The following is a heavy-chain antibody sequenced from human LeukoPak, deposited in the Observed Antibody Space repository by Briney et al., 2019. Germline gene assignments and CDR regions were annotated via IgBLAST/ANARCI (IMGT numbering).Heavy chain of an antibody. J-gene: IGHJ3*02. CDR3: ARCIVGADGAVDI. V-gene: IGHV4-61*02. Sequence: PSQTLSLTCTVSGGSISSGSYYWSWIRQPAGKGLEWIGRIYTSGSTNYNPSLKSRVTISVDTSKNQFSLKLSSVTAADTAVYYCARCIVGADGAVDIWGQGTMVTASS. CDR2: IYTSGST. CDR1: GGSISSGSYY. D-gene: IGHD1-26*01.